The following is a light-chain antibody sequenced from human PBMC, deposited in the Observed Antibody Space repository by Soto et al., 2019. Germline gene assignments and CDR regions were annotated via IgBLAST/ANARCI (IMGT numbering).Light chain of an antibody. Sequence: DIKMTQSPSTLSASIGDRVNITCRASQSISSWLAWYQQKPGKAPKVLIYKASNLESGVPSRFSGSGSETEFTLTISSLQPDDFATYYCQQYNVYSTFGGGTKVDIK. J-gene: IGKJ4*01. CDR3: QQYNVYST. CDR2: KAS. CDR1: QSISSW. V-gene: IGKV1-5*03.